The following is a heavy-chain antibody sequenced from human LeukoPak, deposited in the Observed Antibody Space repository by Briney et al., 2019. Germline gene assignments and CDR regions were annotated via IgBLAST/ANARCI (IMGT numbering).Heavy chain of an antibody. J-gene: IGHJ5*02. V-gene: IGHV3-23*01. CDR2: ISGSGGST. CDR1: GFIFSSYA. D-gene: IGHD1-26*01. Sequence: GGSLRLSCAASGFIFSSYAMSWVRQAPGKGLEWVSAISGSGGSTYYADSVKGRFTISRDNSKNTLYLQMNSLRAEDTAVYYCAKDHSEVGTSWFDPWGQGTLVTVSS. CDR3: AKDHSEVGTSWFDP.